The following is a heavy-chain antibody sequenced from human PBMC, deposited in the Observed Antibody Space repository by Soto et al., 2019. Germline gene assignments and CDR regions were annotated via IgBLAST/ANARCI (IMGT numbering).Heavy chain of an antibody. J-gene: IGHJ6*02. D-gene: IGHD6-19*01. V-gene: IGHV2-5*02. Sequence: SCPTLVNPTQTLTLTCAFPGFSLSTTGVDESWISQPPGKALEWLALIYWDDDKRYSPSLKSRLTITKDTSKNQVVLTMTNMDPVDTATYYCAHRSSGWYPDPYYYYGMDVWGQGTTVTV. CDR1: GFSLSTTGVD. CDR2: IYWDDDK. CDR3: AHRSSGWYPDPYYYYGMDV.